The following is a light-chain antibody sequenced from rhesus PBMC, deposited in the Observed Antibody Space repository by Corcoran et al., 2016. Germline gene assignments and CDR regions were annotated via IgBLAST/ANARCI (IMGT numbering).Light chain of an antibody. CDR2: EAS. CDR1: QGITND. Sequence: DIQMTQSPSSLSASVGDRVTITCRASQGITNDLAWYQQKPGEIPKLRISEASRLQSGIPSRFSGSGAGTDFTLTSSSLQSEDFATYYCQHYYSTPRTFGQGTKVEIK. V-gene: IGKV1-25*01. CDR3: QHYYSTPRT. J-gene: IGKJ1*01.